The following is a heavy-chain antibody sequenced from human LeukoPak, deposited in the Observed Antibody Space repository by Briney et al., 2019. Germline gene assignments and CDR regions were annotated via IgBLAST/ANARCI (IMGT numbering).Heavy chain of an antibody. CDR1: GFSLSSYT. D-gene: IGHD1/OR15-1a*01. J-gene: IGHJ4*02. CDR2: ISSSSSYI. CDR3: ATNKNPTPNSFDY. Sequence: GGSLRLSCAASGFSLSSYTMNWVRQAPGKGLEWVSSISSSSSYIYYADSVKGRFTISRDNAKNSLFLQMNSLRAEDTAVYYCATNKNPTPNSFDYWGQGTLVTVSS. V-gene: IGHV3-21*01.